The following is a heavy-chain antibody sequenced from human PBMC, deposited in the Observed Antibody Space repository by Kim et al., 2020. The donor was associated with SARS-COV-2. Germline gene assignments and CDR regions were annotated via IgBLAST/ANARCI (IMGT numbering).Heavy chain of an antibody. CDR3: ARLRNSGSDRAY. Sequence: YYNPSLKSRVTISVDTSKNQFSLKLSSVTAADTAVYYCARLRNSGSDRAYWGQGTLVTVSS. V-gene: IGHV4-39*01. J-gene: IGHJ4*02. D-gene: IGHD1-26*01.